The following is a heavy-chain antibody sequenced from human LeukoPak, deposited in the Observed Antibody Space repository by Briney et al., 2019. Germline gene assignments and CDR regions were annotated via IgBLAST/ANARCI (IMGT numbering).Heavy chain of an antibody. J-gene: IGHJ6*02. V-gene: IGHV5-51*01. CDR2: IYPGDSDT. D-gene: IGHD6-13*01. Sequence: HGESLKISCKGSGYSFTSYWIGWVRQMPGKGLEWIGVIYPGDSDTRYSPSFQGQVTISADKSISTAYLQWSSLKASDTAMYYCARGHVAAAEYYYYGMDVWGQRTTVTVSS. CDR3: ARGHVAAAEYYYYGMDV. CDR1: GYSFTSYW.